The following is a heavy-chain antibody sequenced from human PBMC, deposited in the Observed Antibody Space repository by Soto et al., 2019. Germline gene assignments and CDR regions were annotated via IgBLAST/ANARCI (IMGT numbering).Heavy chain of an antibody. J-gene: IGHJ6*02. CDR1: GFTFDDYA. D-gene: IGHD2-2*01. V-gene: IGHV3-9*01. CDR3: AKDIGYCFITIFFAGREGYYYYGRDV. Sequence: GGSLRLSCAASGFTFDDYAMHWVRQAPGKGLECVSGISWNSGSIGYADSVKGRFTISRDNAKNSLYLQMNSLRAEDTALYYCAKDIGYCFITIFFAGREGYYYYGRDVWGQGTTVTVSS. CDR2: ISWNSGSI.